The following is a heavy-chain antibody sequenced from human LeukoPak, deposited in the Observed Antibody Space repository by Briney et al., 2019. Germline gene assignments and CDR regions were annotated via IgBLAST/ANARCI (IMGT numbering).Heavy chain of an antibody. CDR3: TRSINYSNYLLDS. CDR1: GFNFRDYD. V-gene: IGHV3-23*01. Sequence: GGSLRLSCAASGFNFRDYDMTWVRRAPGKGLEWVASISASGATTNYADSVRGRFTISRDNSNKVTYLRMNSLRAEDTAVFYCTRSINYSNYLLDSWGQGTRVTVSS. D-gene: IGHD4-11*01. CDR2: ISASGATT. J-gene: IGHJ4*02.